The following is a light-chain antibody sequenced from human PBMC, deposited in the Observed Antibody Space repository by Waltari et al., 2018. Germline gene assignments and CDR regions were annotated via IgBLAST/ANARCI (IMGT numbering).Light chain of an antibody. CDR2: DAS. CDR3: QQRNYWPLT. CDR1: QSVNRY. Sequence: EIVLTQSLATLSLSPGERATLSCRASQSVNRYLAWYQQKPGQAPRLLIYDASNRATGVPARFSGSGSGTDFTLTISSLEPEDFAVYYCQQRNYWPLTFGGGTKVEIK. V-gene: IGKV3-11*01. J-gene: IGKJ4*01.